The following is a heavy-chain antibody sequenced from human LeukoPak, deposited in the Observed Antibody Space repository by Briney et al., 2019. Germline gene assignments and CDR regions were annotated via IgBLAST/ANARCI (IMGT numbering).Heavy chain of an antibody. CDR1: GGSISTYY. V-gene: IGHV4-59*01. CDR2: IHYSGNT. D-gene: IGHD3-10*01. J-gene: IGHJ4*02. CDR3: TRGEGYYGSGNFLVW. Sequence: PSETLSLTCSVSGGSISTYYWNWIRQPPGKGLEWVGYIHYSGNTNYNPSLKSRVTISVDTSKNQFSLKLSSVTAADTAVYYCTRGEGYYGSGNFLVWWGQGTLVTVSP.